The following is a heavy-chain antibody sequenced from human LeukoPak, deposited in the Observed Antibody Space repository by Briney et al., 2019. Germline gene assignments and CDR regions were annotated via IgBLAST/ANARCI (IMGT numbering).Heavy chain of an antibody. D-gene: IGHD5-24*01. J-gene: IGHJ6*02. CDR3: ARYRRDGYNNYYYYYGMDV. CDR1: GGSISSYY. V-gene: IGHV4-59*12. CDR2: IYYSGST. Sequence: SEAPSLTCTVSGGSISSYYWSWIRQPPGKGLEWIGYIYYSGSTNYNPSLKSRVTISVDTSKNQFSLKLSSVTAADTAVYYCARYRRDGYNNYYYYYGMDVWGQGTTVTVSS.